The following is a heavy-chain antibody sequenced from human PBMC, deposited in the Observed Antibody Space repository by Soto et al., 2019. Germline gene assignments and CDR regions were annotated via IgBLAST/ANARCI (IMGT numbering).Heavy chain of an antibody. CDR3: ARVGALYYFDY. CDR2: IIPIFGTA. V-gene: IGHV1-69*13. J-gene: IGHJ4*02. D-gene: IGHD1-26*01. CDR1: GGTFSSYA. Sequence: GASVKVSCKASGGTFSSYAISWVRQAPGQGLEWMGGIIPIFGTANYAQKFQGRVTIIADESTSTAYMELSSLRSEDTAVYYCARVGALYYFDYWGQGTLVTVSS.